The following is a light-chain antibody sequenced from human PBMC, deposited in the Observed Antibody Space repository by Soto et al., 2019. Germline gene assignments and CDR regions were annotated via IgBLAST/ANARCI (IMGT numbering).Light chain of an antibody. J-gene: IGKJ2*01. CDR1: QSVSSSY. CDR3: QQYGSSPYT. Sequence: EIVLTQSPGTLSLSPGERATLSCRASQSVSSSYLAWYQQKPGQAPRLLIYGASSRATGIPDRFSGSGSGTDCALTISRLESDDFAGYYCQQYGSSPYTFGQGTKLEIK. V-gene: IGKV3-20*01. CDR2: GAS.